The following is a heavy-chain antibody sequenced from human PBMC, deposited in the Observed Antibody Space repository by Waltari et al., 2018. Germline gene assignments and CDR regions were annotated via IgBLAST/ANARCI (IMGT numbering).Heavy chain of an antibody. Sequence: QVHLQESGPGLVKPSETLSLTCTVPNGSLTNHYWSWIRQPPGKRMEWIGWINQITGDTNYNPSLESRVIISSDISKNQFSLKLTSVTAADTAIYYCAREGSLYSSTGGWIGPWGQGMLVTVSS. V-gene: IGHV4-59*11. CDR3: AREGSLYSSTGGWIGP. J-gene: IGHJ5*01. CDR2: INQITGDT. D-gene: IGHD2-2*01. CDR1: NGSLTNHY.